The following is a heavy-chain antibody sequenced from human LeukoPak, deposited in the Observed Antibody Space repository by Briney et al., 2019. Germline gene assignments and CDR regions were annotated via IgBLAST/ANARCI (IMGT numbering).Heavy chain of an antibody. D-gene: IGHD3-9*01. J-gene: IGHJ4*02. CDR3: ARTLRKSPARWLYFDY. V-gene: IGHV4-59*01. CDR2: IYYSGST. Sequence: SETLSLTCTVSGGSISSYYWSWIRQPPGKGLEWIGYIYYSGSTNYNPSLKSRVTISVDTSKNQFSLKLSSVTAADTAVYYCARTLRKSPARWLYFDYWGRGTLVTVSS. CDR1: GGSISSYY.